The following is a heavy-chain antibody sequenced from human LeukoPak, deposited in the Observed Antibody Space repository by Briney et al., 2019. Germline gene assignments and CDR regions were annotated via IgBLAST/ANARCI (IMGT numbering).Heavy chain of an antibody. J-gene: IGHJ3*02. D-gene: IGHD3-16*02. V-gene: IGHV1-2*02. Sequence: ASVKVSYKASGYTFTGFYIHWVRQAPGQGLEWMGWINPNSGDTNHAQRFHGRVTMTRDTSISTAYMELSRLRSDDTAVYYCVRGGGARYRPFDIWGQGTMVTVSS. CDR3: VRGGGARYRPFDI. CDR2: INPNSGDT. CDR1: GYTFTGFY.